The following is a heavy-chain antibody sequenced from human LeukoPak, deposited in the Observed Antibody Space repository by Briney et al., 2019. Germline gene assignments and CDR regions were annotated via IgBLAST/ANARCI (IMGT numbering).Heavy chain of an antibody. CDR2: IKQDGSEK. V-gene: IGHV3-7*01. CDR1: AFTFSSYW. D-gene: IGHD6-19*01. Sequence: PVGSLRLSCAAAAFTFSSYWMSWVRQAPGKGLEWVANIKQDGSEKHYVDSVKGRFTISRDNAKNSLYLQVNGLRAEDTAVYYCARWAVTGIYLDSWGQGTLLTVSS. J-gene: IGHJ4*02. CDR3: ARWAVTGIYLDS.